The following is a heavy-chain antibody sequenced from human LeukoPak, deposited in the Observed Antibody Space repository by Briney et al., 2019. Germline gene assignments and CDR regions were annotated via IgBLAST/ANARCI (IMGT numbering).Heavy chain of an antibody. CDR2: IYPGGSDT. CDR3: ARLSCSSTSCYPKDHYYYYYGMDV. CDR1: GYSFTSYW. V-gene: IGHV5-51*01. J-gene: IGHJ6*02. D-gene: IGHD2-2*01. Sequence: GESLEISCKGSGYSFTSYWIGWVRQMPGKGLEWMGIIYPGGSDTRYSPSFQGQVTISADKSISTAYLQWSSLKASDTAMYYCARLSCSSTSCYPKDHYYYYYGMDVWGQGTTVTVSS.